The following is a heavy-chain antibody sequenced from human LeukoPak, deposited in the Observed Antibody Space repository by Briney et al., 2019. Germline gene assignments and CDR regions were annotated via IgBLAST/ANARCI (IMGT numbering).Heavy chain of an antibody. CDR1: GGSFSGYY. CDR2: INHSRST. Sequence: SETLSLTCAVYGGSFSGYYWSWIRQPPGKGLEWIGEINHSRSTNYNPSLKSRVTISVDTSKNQFSLKLSSVTAADTAVYYCASGGDYATFDYWGQGTLVTVSS. V-gene: IGHV4-34*01. CDR3: ASGGDYATFDY. D-gene: IGHD4-17*01. J-gene: IGHJ4*02.